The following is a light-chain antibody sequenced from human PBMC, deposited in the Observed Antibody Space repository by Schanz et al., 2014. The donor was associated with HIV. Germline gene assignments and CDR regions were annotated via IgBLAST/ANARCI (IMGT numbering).Light chain of an antibody. CDR1: QSLSSSY. Sequence: EIVLTQSPGSLSLSPGGRATLSCGASQSLSSSYLAWYQQKRDQPPRLVIYGASSRATGIPDRFSGSGSGTDFTLTISRLEPEDFAVYYCQQYNNWAPAWTFGQGTKVEIK. J-gene: IGKJ1*01. CDR3: QQYNNWAPAWT. V-gene: IGKV3-20*01. CDR2: GAS.